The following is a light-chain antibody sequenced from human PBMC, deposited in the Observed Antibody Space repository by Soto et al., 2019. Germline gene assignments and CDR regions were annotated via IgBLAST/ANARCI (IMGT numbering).Light chain of an antibody. Sequence: EIVLTQSPGTLSLSPGERATLSCRASQSVSSSYFAWYQQKPGQAPRLLIYGASSRATGIPDRFSGSGSGTDFTLTISSLEPEDFAVYYCQQYSSSPPSSTFGHGTKVEIK. V-gene: IGKV3-20*01. J-gene: IGKJ1*01. CDR2: GAS. CDR3: QQYSSSPPSST. CDR1: QSVSSSY.